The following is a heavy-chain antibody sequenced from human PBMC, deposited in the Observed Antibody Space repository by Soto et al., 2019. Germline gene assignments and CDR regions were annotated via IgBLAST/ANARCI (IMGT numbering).Heavy chain of an antibody. J-gene: IGHJ4*02. Sequence: QVRLVQSGAEVKKPGSSVKVSCKASGGTFSNYAISWVRQAPGQGLEWMGGIILPFGTANYAQKSQGRVTITADESTTTAYMELSGLRSEDTAVYYCARGTNYAGSFDYWGEGTLVTASS. CDR3: ARGTNYAGSFDY. CDR1: GGTFSNYA. CDR2: IILPFGTA. D-gene: IGHD1-7*01. V-gene: IGHV1-69*12.